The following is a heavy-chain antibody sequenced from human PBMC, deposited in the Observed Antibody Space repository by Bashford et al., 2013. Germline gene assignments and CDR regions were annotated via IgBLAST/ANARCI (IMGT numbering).Heavy chain of an antibody. CDR3: ARVSDYGDYVDY. V-gene: IGHV1-2*02. Sequence: ASVKVSCKASGYTFTDYYMHWVRQAPGQGLEWMGWINPKSGGTKFAQEFQDRVTLTMDTSISTAYMELSSLRSDDTAVYYCARVSDYGDYVDYWGQGTLVTVSS. D-gene: IGHD4-17*01. J-gene: IGHJ4*02. CDR2: INPKSGGT. CDR1: GYTFTDYY.